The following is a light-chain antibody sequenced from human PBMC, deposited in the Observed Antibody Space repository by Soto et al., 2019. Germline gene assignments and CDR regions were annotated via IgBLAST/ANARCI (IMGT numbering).Light chain of an antibody. J-gene: IGKJ4*01. V-gene: IGKV3-15*01. CDR1: QSVTSSY. Sequence: EIVLTQSPGTVSLSPGERATLSCRAGQSVTSSYLAWYQQKPGQAPRLLIYGASTRATGIPARFSGSGSGTEFTLTISSLQSEDFAVYYCQQYNNWPPLTFGGGTKVDIK. CDR3: QQYNNWPPLT. CDR2: GAS.